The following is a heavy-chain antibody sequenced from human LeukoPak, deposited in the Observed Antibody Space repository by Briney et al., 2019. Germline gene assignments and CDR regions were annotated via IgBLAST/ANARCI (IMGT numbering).Heavy chain of an antibody. CDR2: IQKDEIDK. CDR1: GFTFTTYG. D-gene: IGHD3-10*01. CDR3: ARDLYGSGSPGY. V-gene: IGHV3-30*02. Sequence: GGSLRLSCAASGFTFTTYGMHWVRQAPGKGLEWVAFIQKDEIDKFYADSVKGRFTISRDKSKNTLYLQMNSLRAEDTAVYYCARDLYGSGSPGYWGQGTLVTVSS. J-gene: IGHJ4*02.